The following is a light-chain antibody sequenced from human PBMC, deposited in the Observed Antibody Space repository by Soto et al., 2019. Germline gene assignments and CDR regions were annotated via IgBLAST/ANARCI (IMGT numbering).Light chain of an antibody. CDR3: SSFTSSSTWV. V-gene: IGLV2-14*01. Sequence: QSALTQPASVSGSPGQSITISCTGTSSDVGGYNYVSWFQQYPGKAHKLMIYEVSNRPSGVSVRFSGSKSGNTASLTISGLQAEDEADFYCSSFTSSSTWVFGGGTKLTVL. J-gene: IGLJ3*02. CDR2: EVS. CDR1: SSDVGGYNY.